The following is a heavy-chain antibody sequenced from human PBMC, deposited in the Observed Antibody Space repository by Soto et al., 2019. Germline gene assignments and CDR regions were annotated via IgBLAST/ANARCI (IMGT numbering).Heavy chain of an antibody. D-gene: IGHD3-3*01. Sequence: TSETLSLTCTVSGGSISSYYWSWIRQPPGKGLEWIGYIYYSGSTNYNPSLKSRVTISVDTSKNQFSLKLSSVTAADTAVYYCARGGFWSGRNWFDPWGQGTLVTVSS. CDR2: IYYSGST. V-gene: IGHV4-59*01. J-gene: IGHJ5*02. CDR3: ARGGFWSGRNWFDP. CDR1: GGSISSYY.